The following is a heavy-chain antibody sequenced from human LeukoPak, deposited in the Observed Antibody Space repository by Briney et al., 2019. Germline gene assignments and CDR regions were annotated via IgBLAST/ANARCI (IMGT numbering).Heavy chain of an antibody. J-gene: IGHJ4*02. V-gene: IGHV1-2*02. CDR2: INPNSGGT. Sequence: ASVKVSCKASGYTFTGYYMYWVRQAPGQGREWMGWINPNSGGTNYAQKFQGRVTMTRDTSISTAYMELSRLRSDDTAVYYCGSSSSSWYTFDYWGQGTLVTVSS. CDR3: GSSSSSWYTFDY. D-gene: IGHD6-13*01. CDR1: GYTFTGYY.